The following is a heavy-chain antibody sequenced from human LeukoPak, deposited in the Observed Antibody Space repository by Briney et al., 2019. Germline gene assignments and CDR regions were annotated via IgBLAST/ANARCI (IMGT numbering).Heavy chain of an antibody. CDR2: IWNDGSNK. D-gene: IGHD1-26*01. J-gene: IGHJ4*02. CDR3: VKDGTSTLDY. CDR1: GFAFSGYA. V-gene: IGHV3-33*06. Sequence: GGSLRLSCAASGFAFSGYAMHWVRQAPGKGLEWVAVIWNDGSNKYYADSVKGRFTISRDNSKNTLFLQMNSLRPEGTAVFYCVKDGTSTLDYWGQGTLVTVSS.